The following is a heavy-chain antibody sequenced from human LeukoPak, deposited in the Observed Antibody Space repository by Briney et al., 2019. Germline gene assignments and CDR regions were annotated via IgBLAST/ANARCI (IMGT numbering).Heavy chain of an antibody. Sequence: SETLSLTCTVSGGSISSYYWSWIRQPPGKRLEWIGYIYYSGSTNYNPSLKSRVTISVDTSKNQFSLKLSSVTAADTAVYYCARQTGYSYGFNYWGQGTLVTVSS. J-gene: IGHJ4*02. V-gene: IGHV4-59*08. CDR2: IYYSGST. CDR1: GGSISSYY. D-gene: IGHD5-18*01. CDR3: ARQTGYSYGFNY.